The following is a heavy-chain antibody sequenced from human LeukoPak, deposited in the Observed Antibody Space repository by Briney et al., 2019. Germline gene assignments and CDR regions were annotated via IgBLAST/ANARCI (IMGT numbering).Heavy chain of an antibody. D-gene: IGHD4-11*01. V-gene: IGHV3-53*01. CDR3: ASSTVGYYGMDV. CDR2: IYSGGST. J-gene: IGHJ6*02. Sequence: GGSLRLSCAASGFTVSSNYMSWVRQAPGKGLEWVSVIYSGGSTYYVDSVKGRFTISRDNSKNTLYLQMYSLRAEDTAVYYCASSTVGYYGMDVWGQGTTVTVSS. CDR1: GFTVSSNY.